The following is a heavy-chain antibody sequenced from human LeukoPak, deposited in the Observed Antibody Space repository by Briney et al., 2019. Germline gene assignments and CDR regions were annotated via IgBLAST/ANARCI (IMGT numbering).Heavy chain of an antibody. CDR1: GGSIGSYY. D-gene: IGHD3-9*01. Sequence: SETLSLTCTVSGGSIGSYYWSWIRQPPGKGLEWIGHISYSGSTNYNPSLKSRVTISVDTSKNQFSLKLSSVTAADTAVYYCARDRRYSHLNWFDPWGQGTLVTVSS. CDR2: ISYSGST. V-gene: IGHV4-59*01. CDR3: ARDRRYSHLNWFDP. J-gene: IGHJ5*02.